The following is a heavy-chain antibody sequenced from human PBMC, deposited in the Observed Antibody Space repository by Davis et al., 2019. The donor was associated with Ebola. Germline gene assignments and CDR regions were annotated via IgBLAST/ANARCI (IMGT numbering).Heavy chain of an antibody. CDR1: GFTFDDYA. CDR2: ISGDGGST. D-gene: IGHD1-26*01. V-gene: IGHV3-43*02. Sequence: GESLKISCAASGFTFDDYAMHWVRQAPGKGLEWVSLISGDGGSTYYADSVKGRFTISRDTSKNTLYLQMNGLRVEDTAVYYCAKAVGAAQRAYFDDWGRGTLVTVSS. CDR3: AKAVGAAQRAYFDD. J-gene: IGHJ4*02.